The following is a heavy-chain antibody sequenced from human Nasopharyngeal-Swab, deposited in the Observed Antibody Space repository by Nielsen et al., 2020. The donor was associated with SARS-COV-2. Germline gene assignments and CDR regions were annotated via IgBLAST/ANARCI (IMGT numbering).Heavy chain of an antibody. D-gene: IGHD5-12*01. CDR2: IYPRDSDT. Sequence: GESLKISCKGSGYSFTSYWIAWVRQMPGKGLEWMGIIYPRDSDTRYNPSFQGQVTISADKSISTAYLQWSSLKASDTAMYYCVRPEGVATSFKYYFQYGMDVWGQGTMVTVPS. J-gene: IGHJ6*02. V-gene: IGHV5-51*01. CDR3: VRPEGVATSFKYYFQYGMDV. CDR1: GYSFTSYW.